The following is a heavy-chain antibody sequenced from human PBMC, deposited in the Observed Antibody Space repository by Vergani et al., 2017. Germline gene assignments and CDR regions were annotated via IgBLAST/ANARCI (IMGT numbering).Heavy chain of an antibody. J-gene: IGHJ4*02. CDR3: AKDAAAANTLFDY. D-gene: IGHD6-13*01. V-gene: IGHV1-69*08. CDR2: IIPILGIA. Sequence: QVQLVQSGAEVKKPGSSVKVSCKASGGTFSSYTISWVRQAPGQGLEWMGRIIPILGIANYAQKFQGRVTITADKSTSTAYMELSSLRAEDTALYYCAKDAAAANTLFDYWGQGTLVTVSS. CDR1: GGTFSSYT.